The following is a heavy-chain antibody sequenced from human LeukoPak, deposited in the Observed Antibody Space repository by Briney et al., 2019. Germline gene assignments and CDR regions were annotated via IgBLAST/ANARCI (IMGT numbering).Heavy chain of an antibody. D-gene: IGHD1/OR15-1a*01. Sequence: GASVKVSCKASGGTFSSYAISWVRQAPGQGLEWMGGIIPIFGTANYAQKFQGRVTITTDESTSTAYMELSSLRSEDTAVYYCARPNNLPGFNWFDPWGQGTLVTVSS. J-gene: IGHJ5*02. V-gene: IGHV1-69*05. CDR1: GGTFSSYA. CDR3: ARPNNLPGFNWFDP. CDR2: IIPIFGTA.